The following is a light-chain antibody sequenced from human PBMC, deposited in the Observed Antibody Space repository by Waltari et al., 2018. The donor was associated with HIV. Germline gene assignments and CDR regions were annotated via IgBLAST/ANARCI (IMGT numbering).Light chain of an antibody. CDR1: QTVTRW. V-gene: IGKV1-5*03. CDR2: QAS. J-gene: IGKJ2*01. Sequence: DIQMTQSPSTLSPSVGDRVPITCRASQTVTRWLAWFQQRPGKAPKLLIYQASNLQNGVPSRFSSSGSGTEFTLTISSLQPDDSATYYCQQYETNPYTFGQGTKLQIK. CDR3: QQYETNPYT.